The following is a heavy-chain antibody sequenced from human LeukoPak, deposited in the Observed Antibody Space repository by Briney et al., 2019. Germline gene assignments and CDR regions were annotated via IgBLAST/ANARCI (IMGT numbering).Heavy chain of an antibody. J-gene: IGHJ4*02. V-gene: IGHV4-61*02. CDR3: ARDLGMAGIAPVDY. CDR1: GGSISSSSYY. D-gene: IGHD6-19*01. CDR2: ISGSGNT. Sequence: SETLSLTCTVSGGSISSSSYYWSWIRQPAGKGLEWIGRISGSGNTNYNPSLKSRVTMSVDTSKNQFSLKVTSVTAADTAVYYCARDLGMAGIAPVDYWGQGTLVTVSS.